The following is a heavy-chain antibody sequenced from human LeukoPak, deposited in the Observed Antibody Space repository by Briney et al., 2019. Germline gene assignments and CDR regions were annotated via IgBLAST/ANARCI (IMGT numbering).Heavy chain of an antibody. V-gene: IGHV3-21*01. CDR2: ISSSSSYI. Sequence: KAGGSLRLSCAASGFTFSNYSMNWVRQAPGKGLEWVSSISSSSSYIYYADSVKGRFTISRDNAKNSLYLQMNSLRAEDTAVYYCARGEYDSSGSFDYWGQGTLVTVSS. J-gene: IGHJ4*02. CDR1: GFTFSNYS. CDR3: ARGEYDSSGSFDY. D-gene: IGHD3-22*01.